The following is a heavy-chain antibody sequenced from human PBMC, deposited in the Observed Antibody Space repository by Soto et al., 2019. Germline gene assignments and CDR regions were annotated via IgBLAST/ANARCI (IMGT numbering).Heavy chain of an antibody. CDR2: MTSSGRTI. V-gene: IGHV3-11*01. CDR3: ATHPMVRGVVPPVYFQH. CDR1: GFAFSDCY. D-gene: IGHD3-10*01. Sequence: GGSLRLSCAASGFAFSDCYMSWVRQAPGKGLEWVSYMTSSGRTIFYADSVKGRFTISRDNANNSLYVEMTSLRAEDTAVYYVATHPMVRGVVPPVYFQHWGQGTLVTVSS. J-gene: IGHJ1*01.